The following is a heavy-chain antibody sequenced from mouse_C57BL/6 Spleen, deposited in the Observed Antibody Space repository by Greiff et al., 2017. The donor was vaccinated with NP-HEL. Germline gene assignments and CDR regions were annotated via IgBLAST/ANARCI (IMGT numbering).Heavy chain of an antibody. CDR2: INPGSGGT. J-gene: IGHJ3*01. V-gene: IGHV1-54*01. Sequence: VQLQQSGAELVRPGTSVKVSCKASGYAFTNYLIEWVKQRPGQGLEWIGVINPGSGGTNYNEKFKGKATLTADKSSSTAYMQLSSLTSEDSAVYVCARRYDYSPGFAEWGHGTLVTVAA. CDR1: GYAFTNYL. CDR3: ARRYDYSPGFAE. D-gene: IGHD2-4*01.